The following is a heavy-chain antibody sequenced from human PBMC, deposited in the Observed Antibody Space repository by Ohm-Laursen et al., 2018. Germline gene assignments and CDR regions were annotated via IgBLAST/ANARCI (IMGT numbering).Heavy chain of an antibody. CDR2: ISSSSSYI. V-gene: IGHV3-21*01. D-gene: IGHD3-10*01. J-gene: IGHJ4*02. CDR1: GFTFSSYS. CDR3: ASGGTYYYGSGSY. Sequence: SLRLSCAASGFTFSSYSMNWVRQAPGKGLEWVSSISSSSSYIYYADSVKGRFTISRDNAKNSLYLQMNSPRAEDTAVYYCASGGTYYYGSGSYWGQGTLVTVSS.